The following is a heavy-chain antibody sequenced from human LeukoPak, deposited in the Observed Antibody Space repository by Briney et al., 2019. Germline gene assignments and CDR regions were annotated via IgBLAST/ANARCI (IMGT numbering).Heavy chain of an antibody. CDR2: INPNSGGT. V-gene: IGHV1-2*02. D-gene: IGHD6-13*01. Sequence: ASVKVSCKASGYTFTGYYMHWVRQAPGQGLEWMGWINPNSGGTNYAQNFQGRVTMTRDTSIGTAYMELSSLRSDDTAVYYCARDRDRAAADTWFDPWDQGTLVTVSS. CDR1: GYTFTGYY. J-gene: IGHJ5*02. CDR3: ARDRDRAAADTWFDP.